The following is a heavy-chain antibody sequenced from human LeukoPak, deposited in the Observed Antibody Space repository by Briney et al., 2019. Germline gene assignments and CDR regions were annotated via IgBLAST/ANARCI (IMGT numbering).Heavy chain of an antibody. J-gene: IGHJ4*02. D-gene: IGHD6-19*01. V-gene: IGHV3-21*01. Sequence: GGSLRLSCAASGFTFSSYSMNWVRQAPGKGLEWVSSISSSSSYIYYAGSVKGRFTISRDNSKNTLYLQMNSLTAEDTAVYYCARGLRHSSGWYLYDYWGQGTLVTVSS. CDR2: ISSSSSYI. CDR3: ARGLRHSSGWYLYDY. CDR1: GFTFSSYS.